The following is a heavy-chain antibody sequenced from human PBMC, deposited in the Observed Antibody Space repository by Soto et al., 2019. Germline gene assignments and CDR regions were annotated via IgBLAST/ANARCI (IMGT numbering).Heavy chain of an antibody. D-gene: IGHD5-18*01. J-gene: IGHJ3*02. CDR2: IIPIFGTA. CDR1: GGTFSSYA. Sequence: QVQLVQSGAEVKKPGSSVKVSCKASGGTFSSYAISWVRQAPGQGLEWMGGIIPIFGTANYAQKFQGRVTITADESMSTAYMELSSLRSEDTAVYYCAKSPAYSYGPNDAFDIWGQGTMVTVSS. CDR3: AKSPAYSYGPNDAFDI. V-gene: IGHV1-69*01.